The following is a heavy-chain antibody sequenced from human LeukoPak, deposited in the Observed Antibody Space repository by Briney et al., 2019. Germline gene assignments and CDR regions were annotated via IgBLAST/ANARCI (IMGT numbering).Heavy chain of an antibody. CDR1: GGSLIRYR. V-gene: IGHV4-34*01. CDR2: FNHGEPI. J-gene: IGHJ1*01. D-gene: IGHD3-22*01. Sequence: SETLSLTCGIHGGSLIRYRCSRIRQPPGKGLECIGQFNHGEPITDTPSLKSRVTTSVDTSKNPFSLRSTSVTAADTAVYYCARAPVRLLHARYFQHWGQGTLVTVSS. CDR3: ARAPVRLLHARYFQH.